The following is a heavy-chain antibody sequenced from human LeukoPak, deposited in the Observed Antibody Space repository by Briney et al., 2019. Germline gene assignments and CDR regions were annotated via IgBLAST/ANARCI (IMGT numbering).Heavy chain of an antibody. D-gene: IGHD3-10*01. CDR1: GYTFTSYA. V-gene: IGHV7-4-1*02. J-gene: IGHJ6*03. Sequence: ASVKVSCKGSGYTFTSYAMNWVRQAPGQGLEWMGWINTNTGNPTYAQGFTGRFVFSLDTSVSTAYLQISSLKAEDTAVYYCARAAFTMVRGVIYYYYYYMDVWGKGTTVTVSS. CDR3: ARAAFTMVRGVIYYYYYYMDV. CDR2: INTNTGNP.